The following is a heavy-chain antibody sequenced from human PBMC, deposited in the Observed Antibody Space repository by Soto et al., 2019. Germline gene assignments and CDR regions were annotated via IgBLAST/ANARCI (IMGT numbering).Heavy chain of an antibody. D-gene: IGHD4-17*01. J-gene: IGHJ1*01. CDR1: GGSISSYY. CDR2: IYYSGST. CDR3: AGSGGTTVTTDRVYFQH. Sequence: SETLSLTCTVSGGSISSYYWSWIRQPPGKGLEWIGYIYYSGSTNYNPSLKSRVTISVDTSKNQFSLKLSSVTAADTAVYYCAGSGGTTVTTDRVYFQHWGQGTLVTVSS. V-gene: IGHV4-59*01.